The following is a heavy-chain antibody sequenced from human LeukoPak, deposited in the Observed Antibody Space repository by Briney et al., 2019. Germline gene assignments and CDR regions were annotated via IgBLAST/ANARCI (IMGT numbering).Heavy chain of an antibody. D-gene: IGHD2-2*01. V-gene: IGHV3-30*02. CDR1: GVTISSYG. CDR3: AKDREYQLLSYAFDI. J-gene: IGHJ3*02. CDR2: IRYDGTNK. Sequence: GGSLRLSCAASGVTISSYGMHRVRQAPGRGLEWVAFIRYDGTNKYYADSVKGRFTISRDNSKNTLYLQMNSLRAEDTAVYYCAKDREYQLLSYAFDIWGQGTMLTVSS.